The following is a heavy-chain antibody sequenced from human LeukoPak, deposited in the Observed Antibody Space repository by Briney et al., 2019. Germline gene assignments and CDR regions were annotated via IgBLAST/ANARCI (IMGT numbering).Heavy chain of an antibody. Sequence: GGSLRLSCAASGFTFSSYSMNWVRQAPGKGLEWVSYISSSSSTIYYADSVKGRFTISRDNAKNSLYLQMNSLRAEDTAVYYCARDPGSFGVVIEDHWGQGTLVTVSS. V-gene: IGHV3-48*01. CDR1: GFTFSSYS. J-gene: IGHJ4*02. CDR2: ISSSSSTI. CDR3: ARDPGSFGVVIEDH. D-gene: IGHD3-3*01.